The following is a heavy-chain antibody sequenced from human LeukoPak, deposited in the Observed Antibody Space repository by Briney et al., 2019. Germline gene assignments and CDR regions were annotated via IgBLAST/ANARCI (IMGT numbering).Heavy chain of an antibody. CDR3: AKTGTPWYYFDY. CDR1: GFSFSSYA. CDR2: ISGSGEST. D-gene: IGHD6-13*01. V-gene: IGHV3-23*01. Sequence: PGGSLRLSCAASGFSFSSYAMSWVRQAPGKGLEWVSTISGSGESTFYADSVKGRFTISRDNSKNTLYLQMNSLRAEDTAVYYCAKTGTPWYYFDYWGQGTLVTVSS. J-gene: IGHJ4*02.